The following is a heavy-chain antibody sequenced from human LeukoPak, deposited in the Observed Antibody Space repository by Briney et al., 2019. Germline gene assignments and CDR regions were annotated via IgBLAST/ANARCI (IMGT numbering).Heavy chain of an antibody. CDR1: GGSISSYY. CDR2: IYYSGST. J-gene: IGHJ6*03. Sequence: SETLSLTCTVSGGSISSYYGSWIRQPPGKGLEWIGYIYYSGSTNYNPSLKSRVTISVDTSKNQFSLKLSSVTAADTAVYYCARAPGRACSSTSCYNQKLVWYYYYMDVWGKGTTVTVSS. CDR3: ARAPGRACSSTSCYNQKLVWYYYYMDV. V-gene: IGHV4-59*01. D-gene: IGHD2-2*02.